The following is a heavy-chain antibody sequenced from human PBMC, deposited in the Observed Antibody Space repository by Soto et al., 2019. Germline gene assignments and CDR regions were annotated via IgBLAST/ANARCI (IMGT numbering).Heavy chain of an antibody. CDR2: IKQDGSEK. D-gene: IGHD5-12*01. V-gene: IGHV3-7*01. CDR1: GFTFSSYW. Sequence: GGYLRLSCAASGFTFSSYWMSGVRQAPGKGLEWVANIKQDGSEKYYVDSVKGRFTISRDNAKNSLYLQMNSLRAEDTAVYYCARTRFIKYSGYDFFDYWGQGTLVTVSS. J-gene: IGHJ4*02. CDR3: ARTRFIKYSGYDFFDY.